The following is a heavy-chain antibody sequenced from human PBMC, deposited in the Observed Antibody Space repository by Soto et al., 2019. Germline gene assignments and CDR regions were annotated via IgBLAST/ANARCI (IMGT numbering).Heavy chain of an antibody. V-gene: IGHV4-30-4*01. CDR3: AREPVLRFLEWPYYYYYGMDV. Sequence: SETLSLTCTVSGGSISSGDYYWSWIRQPPGKGLERIGYIYYSGSTYYNPSLKSRVTISVDTSKNQFSLKLSSVTAADTAVYYCAREPVLRFLEWPYYYYYGMDVWGQGTTVTVSS. J-gene: IGHJ6*02. D-gene: IGHD3-3*01. CDR1: GGSISSGDYY. CDR2: IYYSGST.